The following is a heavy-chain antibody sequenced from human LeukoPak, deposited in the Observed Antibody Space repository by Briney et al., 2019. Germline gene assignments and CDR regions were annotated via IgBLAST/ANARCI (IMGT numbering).Heavy chain of an antibody. D-gene: IGHD1-1*01. CDR3: ARHVGTTGTTGWFDP. V-gene: IGHV4-59*08. J-gene: IGHJ5*02. CDR1: GGSISSYY. CDR2: IYYSGST. Sequence: SETLSLTCTVSGGSISSYYWSWIRQTPGKGLEWIGYIYYSGSTNFNPSLKSRVTISVDTSKNQFSLKLSSVTAADTAVYYCARHVGTTGTTGWFDPWGQGTLVTVSS.